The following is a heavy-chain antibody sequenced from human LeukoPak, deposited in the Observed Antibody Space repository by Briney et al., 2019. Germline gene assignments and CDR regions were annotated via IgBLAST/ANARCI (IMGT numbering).Heavy chain of an antibody. CDR3: ARDTGQYAPGTPGFTRFDP. CDR2: VYSSGST. J-gene: IGHJ5*02. D-gene: IGHD3-10*01. CDR1: GGSLSSGSYY. Sequence: SETLSLTCTVSGGSLSSGSYYWSWLRQPAGTGLEWIGRVYSSGSTDYNPSLKSRLSISVDTSKIQFSLRLTSVTAADTAVYYCARDTGQYAPGTPGFTRFDPWGQGALVTVSS. V-gene: IGHV4-61*02.